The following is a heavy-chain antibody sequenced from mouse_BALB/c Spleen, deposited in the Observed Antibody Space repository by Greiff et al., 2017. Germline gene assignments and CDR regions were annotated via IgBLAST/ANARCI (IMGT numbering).Heavy chain of an antibody. CDR3: ASMITLDY. D-gene: IGHD2-4*01. V-gene: IGHV1-7*01. Sequence: QVQLQQSGAELAKPGASVKMSCKASGYTFTSYWMHWVKQRPGQGLEWIGYINPSTGYTEYNQKFKDKATLTADKSSSTAYMQLSSLTSEDAAVYYGASMITLDYWGQGTSVTVSS. J-gene: IGHJ4*01. CDR1: GYTFTSYW. CDR2: INPSTGYT.